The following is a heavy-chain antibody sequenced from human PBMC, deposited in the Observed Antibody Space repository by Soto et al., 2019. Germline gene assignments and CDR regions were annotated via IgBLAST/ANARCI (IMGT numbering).Heavy chain of an antibody. J-gene: IGHJ4*02. CDR1: GGTFSSYA. V-gene: IGHV1-69*13. CDR3: TTDFPPTYCSGGSCYRDY. D-gene: IGHD2-15*01. CDR2: IIPIFGTA. Sequence: SVKVSCKASGGTFSSYAISWVRQAPGQGLEWMGGIIPIFGTANYAQKFQGRVTITADESTSTAYMELSSLRSEDTAVYYCTTDFPPTYCSGGSCYRDYWGQGTLVTVSS.